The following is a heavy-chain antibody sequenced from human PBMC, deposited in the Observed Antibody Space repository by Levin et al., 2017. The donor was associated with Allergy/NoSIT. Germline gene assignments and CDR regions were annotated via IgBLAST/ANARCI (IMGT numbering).Heavy chain of an antibody. CDR3: TRDPVNYGRIGYYFDY. CDR2: VGTDGSDT. J-gene: IGHJ4*02. D-gene: IGHD3-10*01. Sequence: RAGGSLRLSCAASGFSISSYWLHWVRQVPGKWPVWVARVGTDGSDTSYADSVKGRFTISRDNAKNTLYLQMNSLRAEDTAVYYCTRDPVNYGRIGYYFDYWGQGVPVTVSS. CDR1: GFSISSYW. V-gene: IGHV3-74*01.